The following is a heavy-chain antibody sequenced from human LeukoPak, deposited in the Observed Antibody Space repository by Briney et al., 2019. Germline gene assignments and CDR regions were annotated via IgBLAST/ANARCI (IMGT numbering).Heavy chain of an antibody. CDR1: GGTLSRYA. V-gene: IGHV1-69*13. CDR2: IIASFGTA. CDR3: ARVVTPRYCSSTSCYWKGWFDP. D-gene: IGHD2-2*01. Sequence: SVKVSCEASGGTLSRYAISWVRQAPGQGLEWMGGIIASFGTANYAQKLQGRVTISADESSGTAYMELSSLRSEDTAVYYCARVVTPRYCSSTSCYWKGWFDPWGQGTLVTVSS. J-gene: IGHJ5*02.